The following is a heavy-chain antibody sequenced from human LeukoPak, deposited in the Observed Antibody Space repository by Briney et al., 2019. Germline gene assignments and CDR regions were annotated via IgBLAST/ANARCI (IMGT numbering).Heavy chain of an antibody. V-gene: IGHV1-46*01. Sequence: GASVKVSCKASGYTFTTYYMHWVRQAPGQGLEWMGIIDPSGGSTSYAQKFQGRVTMTRDTSISTAYMELSSLTSDDSAVYYCAKNFFGSGSYVLVFDPWGQGTLVTVPS. CDR3: AKNFFGSGSYVLVFDP. CDR2: IDPSGGST. CDR1: GYTFTTYY. J-gene: IGHJ5*02. D-gene: IGHD3-10*01.